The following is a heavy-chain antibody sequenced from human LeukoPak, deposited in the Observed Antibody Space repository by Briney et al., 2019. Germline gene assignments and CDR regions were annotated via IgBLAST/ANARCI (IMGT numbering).Heavy chain of an antibody. D-gene: IGHD6-13*01. Sequence: GGSLRLSCAASGFSFSNYYMAWVRQAPGKGLEWVATIKLDGSEKHYVDSVRGRFTVSRDNAKNSLYLQMNSLRAEDTALYYCARAGPSSSWHQFDYWGQGTLVTVSS. CDR2: IKLDGSEK. CDR1: GFSFSNYY. J-gene: IGHJ4*02. V-gene: IGHV3-7*01. CDR3: ARAGPSSSWHQFDY.